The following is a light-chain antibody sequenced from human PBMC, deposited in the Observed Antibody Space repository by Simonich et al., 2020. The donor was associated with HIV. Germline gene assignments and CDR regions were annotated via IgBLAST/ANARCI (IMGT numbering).Light chain of an antibody. CDR3: SSYTTTSTWV. Sequence: QSALTQPASVSGSPGQSITISCTETSSDVGGYNYVSWFQQHPGKAPKVMIYDVSKRPSGVSNRFSGSKSGNTASLTISGLQAEDEADYYCSSYTTTSTWVFGGGTKLTVL. V-gene: IGLV2-14*01. J-gene: IGLJ2*01. CDR1: SSDVGGYNY. CDR2: DVS.